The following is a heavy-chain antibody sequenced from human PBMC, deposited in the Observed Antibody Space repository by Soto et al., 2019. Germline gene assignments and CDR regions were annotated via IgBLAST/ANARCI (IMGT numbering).Heavy chain of an antibody. Sequence: QAQLVKSWAEVKKPGASVKVSCKYSGDTFNTYGLSWVRQAPGQGLEWMGVIIPIFGTPNNAQRFQGRLTITADMCTRQGFMELRSAQAGETDLSYGARERGMKAGTTMDSYYVYSAMDVWGPGATVSVSS. CDR1: GDTFNTYG. J-gene: IGHJ6*02. D-gene: IGHD3-3*01. CDR2: IIPIFGTP. CDR3: ARERGMKAGTTMDSYYVYSAMDV. V-gene: IGHV1-69*06.